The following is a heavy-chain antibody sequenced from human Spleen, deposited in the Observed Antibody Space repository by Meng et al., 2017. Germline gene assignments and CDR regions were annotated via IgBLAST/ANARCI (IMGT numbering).Heavy chain of an antibody. CDR3: AKGRGYYFFDY. D-gene: IGHD3-22*01. V-gene: IGHV3-9*01. Sequence: SLKISCAASGFTFDDYAMHWVRQAPGKGLEWVSGINWNSGTIDYADSVKGRFTISRDNAKNSLWLQMDSLRAEDTALYYCAKGRGYYFFDYWGQGTLVTVAS. CDR1: GFTFDDYA. J-gene: IGHJ4*02. CDR2: INWNSGTI.